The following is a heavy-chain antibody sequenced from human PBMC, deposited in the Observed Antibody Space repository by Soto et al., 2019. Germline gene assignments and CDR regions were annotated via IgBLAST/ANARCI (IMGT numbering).Heavy chain of an antibody. D-gene: IGHD3-22*01. CDR2: ISSSSSYI. CDR1: VFTFSSYS. V-gene: IGHV3-21*01. J-gene: IGHJ4*02. CDR3: GTDYYDSSGYYYGVLGY. Sequence: RWSLRLSCSASVFTFSSYSMNWVRQAAGKGLEWVSSISSSSSYIYYADPVKGRFTISRDNAKNSLYLQMNSLRAEDTAVYYCGTDYYDSSGYYYGVLGYWGQGTLVTVSS.